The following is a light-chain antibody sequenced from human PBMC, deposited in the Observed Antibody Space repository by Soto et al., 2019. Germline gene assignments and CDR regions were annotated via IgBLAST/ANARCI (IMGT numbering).Light chain of an antibody. V-gene: IGKV1-39*01. CDR1: QTISSW. CDR2: AAS. Sequence: IHITQSPSTLSESVVDRVTITCLASQTISSWLAWYQQKPGKAPKLLIYAASSLQSGVPSRFSGSGSGTDFTLTISSLQPEDFATYYCQQSYSTPRTFGQGTKVDIK. CDR3: QQSYSTPRT. J-gene: IGKJ1*01.